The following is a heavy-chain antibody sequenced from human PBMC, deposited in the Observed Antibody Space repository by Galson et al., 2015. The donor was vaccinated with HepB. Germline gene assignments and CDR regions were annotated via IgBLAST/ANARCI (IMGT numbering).Heavy chain of an antibody. J-gene: IGHJ4*02. CDR3: ARLKAVAAAGAGYSDY. V-gene: IGHV5-51*03. CDR2: IDLDDSET. Sequence: QSGAEVKKPGESLRISCKVSGLSSGTNWIAWVRQMPEKGLELMGIIDLDDSETRYSPSFEGQVTISADGSIDTAYLQWSSLKASDSAIYFYARLKAVAAAGAGYSDYWGQGALITVSS. CDR1: GLSSGTNW. D-gene: IGHD6-13*01.